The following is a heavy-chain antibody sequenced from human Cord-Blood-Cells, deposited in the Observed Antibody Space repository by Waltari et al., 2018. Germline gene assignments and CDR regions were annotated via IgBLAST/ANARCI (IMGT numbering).Heavy chain of an antibody. V-gene: IGHV1-3*01. CDR2: INAGNGNT. Sequence: QVQLVQSGAEVKKPGASVKVSCKASGYTFTSYAIHWVRQAPGQRLEWMGWINAGNGNTKYSQKFQGRVTITRDTSASTAYMELSSLRSEDTAVYYCARENEANWGSGSYYYWGQGTLVTVSS. D-gene: IGHD7-27*01. CDR3: ARENEANWGSGSYYY. CDR1: GYTFTSYA. J-gene: IGHJ4*02.